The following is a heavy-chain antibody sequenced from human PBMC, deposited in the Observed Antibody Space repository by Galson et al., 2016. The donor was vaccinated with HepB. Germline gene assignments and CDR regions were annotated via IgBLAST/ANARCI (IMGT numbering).Heavy chain of an antibody. Sequence: SLRLSCAASGLTVSSDLMTWVRRPPGRGLELVSLFYNGGNIHYADSVKGRFTISRDNSKNTLYLHMSSLRVEDTAVYYCAGSSGSYFGPFYYWGQGTLLTVSS. D-gene: IGHD3-22*01. J-gene: IGHJ4*02. V-gene: IGHV3-53*01. CDR3: AGSSGSYFGPFYY. CDR1: GLTVSSDL. CDR2: FYNGGNI.